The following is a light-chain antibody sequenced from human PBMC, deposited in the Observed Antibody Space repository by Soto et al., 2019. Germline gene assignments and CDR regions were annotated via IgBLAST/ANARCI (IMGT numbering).Light chain of an antibody. V-gene: IGLV4-69*01. Sequence: QLVLTQSPSASASLGASVKLTCTLSSGHSSYAIAWHQQQPEKGPRYLMKLNSDGSHSKGDGIPDRFSGSSSGAERYLTISSLQSDDAADYYCQTWGTGILVFGGGTKLTVL. J-gene: IGLJ2*01. CDR3: QTWGTGILV. CDR1: SGHSSYA. CDR2: LNSDGSH.